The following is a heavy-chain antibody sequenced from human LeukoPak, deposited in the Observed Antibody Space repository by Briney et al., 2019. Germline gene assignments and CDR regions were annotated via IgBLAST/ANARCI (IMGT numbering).Heavy chain of an antibody. D-gene: IGHD4-23*01. CDR3: ARHPFTVDSDPTPPFDP. J-gene: IGHJ5*02. CDR1: GFRFDIYW. CDR2: IYPGDSDT. V-gene: IGHV5-51*01. Sequence: GESLKISCQGSGFRFDIYWIGWVRQIPGKGLEWMGNIYPGDSDTRYSPSFQGQVTISADKSISTAYLQWSSLKASDTAMYYCARHPFTVDSDPTPPFDPWGQGTLVTVSS.